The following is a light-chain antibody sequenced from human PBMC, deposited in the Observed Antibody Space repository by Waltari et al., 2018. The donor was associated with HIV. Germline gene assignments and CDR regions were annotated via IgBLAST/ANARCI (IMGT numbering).Light chain of an antibody. Sequence: SYELTQPPSVSVSPGQTASIICSGVKLGVTSVCWYQQKPGQSPVLVIYQDSKRPSGIPERFSGSNSGNTATLTISGTQAMDEADYYCQAWDSSTATFGGGTKLTVL. V-gene: IGLV3-1*01. CDR3: QAWDSSTAT. CDR2: QDS. CDR1: KLGVTS. J-gene: IGLJ3*02.